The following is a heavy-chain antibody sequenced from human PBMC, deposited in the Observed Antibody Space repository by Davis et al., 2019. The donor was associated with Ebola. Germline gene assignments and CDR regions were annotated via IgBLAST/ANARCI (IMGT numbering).Heavy chain of an antibody. Sequence: GGSLRLSCAASGFTFSSYSMNWVRQAPGKGLEWVSYISSSSSTIYYADSVKGRFTISRDNAKNSLYLQMNSLRAEDTAVYYCARDQLLVSGYWGQGTLVTVSS. J-gene: IGHJ4*02. CDR2: ISSSSSTI. CDR3: ARDQLLVSGY. CDR1: GFTFSSYS. V-gene: IGHV3-48*01. D-gene: IGHD6-13*01.